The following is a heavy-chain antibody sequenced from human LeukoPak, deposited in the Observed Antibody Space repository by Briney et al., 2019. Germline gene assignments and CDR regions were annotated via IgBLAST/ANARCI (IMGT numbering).Heavy chain of an antibody. CDR3: ARGDMMLRGVIDEIDP. J-gene: IGHJ5*02. CDR1: GGSISTYY. Sequence: SETLSLICTVSGGSISTYYWMWIRQPPGKGLEWIGCTHYSGSTNYSPSLKSRDTMSVDTSKNLFSLKLSSVTAADSAVYYCARGDMMLRGVIDEIDPWGQGTLVTVSS. CDR2: THYSGST. V-gene: IGHV4-59*01. D-gene: IGHD3-10*01.